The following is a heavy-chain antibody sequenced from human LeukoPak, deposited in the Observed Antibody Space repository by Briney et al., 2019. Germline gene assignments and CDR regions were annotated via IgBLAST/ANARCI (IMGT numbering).Heavy chain of an antibody. CDR2: IRYDGSNK. V-gene: IGHV3-30*02. D-gene: IGHD6-13*01. CDR1: GFTFSSYG. Sequence: GGSLRLSCAASGFTFSSYGMHWVRQAPGKGLEWVAFIRYDGSNKYYADSVKGRFTISRDNSKNTLYLQMNSLRAEDTAVYYCAKGDDSSPPDFDYWGQGTLVTVSS. J-gene: IGHJ4*02. CDR3: AKGDDSSPPDFDY.